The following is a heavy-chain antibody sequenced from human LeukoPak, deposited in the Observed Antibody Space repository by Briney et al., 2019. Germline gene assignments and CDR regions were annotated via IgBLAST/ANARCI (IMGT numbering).Heavy chain of an antibody. V-gene: IGHV1-69*02. CDR2: IIPMLSLV. D-gene: IGHD2-15*01. CDR1: GRDSANHI. Sequence: SVNVSCKACGRDSANHITNWVRQATGQGLEWMGRIIPMLSLVKYAPKFHGRVRITSEPSRRSAYLTLTSPTSGHGAPPYCARGKYCSGGECYSVRTSYDGFDSWGQGTVVSVSA. J-gene: IGHJ5*01. CDR3: ARGKYCSGGECYSVRTSYDGFDS.